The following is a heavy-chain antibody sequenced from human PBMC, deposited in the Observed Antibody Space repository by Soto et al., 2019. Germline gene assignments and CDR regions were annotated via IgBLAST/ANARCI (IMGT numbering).Heavy chain of an antibody. J-gene: IGHJ4*02. D-gene: IGHD1-26*01. CDR1: GFMFSSYA. CDR3: ARAGGLLVDY. CDR2: KTYDGSNK. Sequence: QVQLVESGGGVVQPGRSLRLSCAASGFMFSSYAMHWVRQAPGKGLEWVAVKTYDGSNKYYADSVKGRLTISRDNSKNTLYLQMNSLRAEDTAVYYCARAGGLLVDYWGQGTLVTVSS. V-gene: IGHV3-30-3*01.